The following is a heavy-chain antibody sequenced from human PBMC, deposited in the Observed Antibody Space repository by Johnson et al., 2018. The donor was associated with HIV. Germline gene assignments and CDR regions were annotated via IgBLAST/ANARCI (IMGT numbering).Heavy chain of an antibody. CDR2: NPNGDST. J-gene: IGHJ3*02. Sequence: VQLVESGGGLAKPAWSPRLSCAASQFIFSNYYMNCVRQAPGHGLELVGQLNPNGDSTSLIDSGKDRLHSSRDNAQNTLHLQMNSLRAEDTAVYYCARDRPSKWLRSNDDAFDIWGQGTMVTVSS. D-gene: IGHD5-12*01. V-gene: IGHV3-25*05. CDR3: ARDRPSKWLRSNDDAFDI. CDR1: QFIFSNYY.